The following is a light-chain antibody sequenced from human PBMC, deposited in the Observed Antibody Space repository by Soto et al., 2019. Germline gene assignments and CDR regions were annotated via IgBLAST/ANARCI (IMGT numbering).Light chain of an antibody. CDR1: QSVSSSY. CDR3: QQYGSSLGVT. J-gene: IGKJ4*01. V-gene: IGKV3-20*01. Sequence: EVLMTQSPGTLSLSPGERATLSCSAIQSVSSSYLAWYQQKPGQAPRLLIYGASSGATGIPDRFSGSGSGTDFTLTISRLEPEDFAVYYCQQYGSSLGVTFGGGTKVDIK. CDR2: GAS.